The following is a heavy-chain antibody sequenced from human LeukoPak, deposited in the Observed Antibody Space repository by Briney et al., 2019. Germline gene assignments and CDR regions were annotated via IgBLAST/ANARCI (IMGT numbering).Heavy chain of an antibody. CDR2: IHPSTGNP. Sequence: ASVKVSCKASGYSFTNYAMNWVRQAPGQGLEFMGWIHPSTGNPAYAQGFSGRFVFSLDTSVTTTYLQITDLKPEDTAVYFCARALDSLGGLSLPDYWGQGTLVIVSS. D-gene: IGHD3-16*02. CDR1: GYSFTNYA. V-gene: IGHV7-4-1*02. CDR3: ARALDSLGGLSLPDY. J-gene: IGHJ4*02.